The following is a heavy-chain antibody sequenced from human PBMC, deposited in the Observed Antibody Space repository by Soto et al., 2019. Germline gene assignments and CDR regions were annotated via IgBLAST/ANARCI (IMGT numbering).Heavy chain of an antibody. Sequence: SETLSLTCAVYGGSFSGYYWSWIRQPPGKGLEWIGEINHSGSTNYNPSLKSRVTISVDTSKNQFSLKLSSVTAADTAVYYCARSRHYGSVSSWRPVYFDYWGQGTLVTVSS. V-gene: IGHV4-34*01. CDR1: GGSFSGYY. D-gene: IGHD3-10*01. J-gene: IGHJ4*02. CDR2: INHSGST. CDR3: ARSRHYGSVSSWRPVYFDY.